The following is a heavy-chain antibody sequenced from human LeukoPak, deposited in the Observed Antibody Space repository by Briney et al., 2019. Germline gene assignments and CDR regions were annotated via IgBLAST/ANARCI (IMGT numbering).Heavy chain of an antibody. CDR1: GDSISSYSCC. CDR3: ARKGRSLNDTCDI. V-gene: IGHV4-61*02. Sequence: SETLSLTCTVSGDSISSYSCCWNRMPPAAGKGLDWIGRYYTSGSTNDTLSRQGRVTITVDTSKSPFCLKLSCVSAADTAVYYCARKGRSLNDTCDIWGQGTMVTVSS. J-gene: IGHJ3*02. D-gene: IGHD4-17*01. CDR2: YYTSGST.